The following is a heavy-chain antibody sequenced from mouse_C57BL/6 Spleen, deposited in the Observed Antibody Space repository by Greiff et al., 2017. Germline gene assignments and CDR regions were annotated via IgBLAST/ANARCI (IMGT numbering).Heavy chain of an antibody. J-gene: IGHJ2*01. V-gene: IGHV1-42*01. Sequence: VQLQQSGPELVKPGASVKISCKASGYSFTGYYMNWVKQSPEKSLEWIGEINPSTGGTTYNQKFKAKATLTVDKSSSPAYMQLKSLTSEDSAVYYCARLDGYYYFDYWGQGTTLTVSS. D-gene: IGHD2-3*01. CDR2: INPSTGGT. CDR1: GYSFTGYY. CDR3: ARLDGYYYFDY.